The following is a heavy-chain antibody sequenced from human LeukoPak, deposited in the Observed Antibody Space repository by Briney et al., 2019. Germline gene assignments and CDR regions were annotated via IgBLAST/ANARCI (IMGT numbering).Heavy chain of an antibody. CDR1: GYSFTCYW. Sequence: PAEALKICCKGSGYSFTCYWIGWVRPMPGERVERMGINYPGDSDTRYRPSFQGQVTMSTDKSTSTAYLQLSSLKASETAMYYCARYYYDSGSHLSTGLDYWGQGTLVTVSS. J-gene: IGHJ4*02. CDR3: ARYYYDSGSHLSTGLDY. CDR2: NYPGDSDT. V-gene: IGHV5-51*01. D-gene: IGHD3-10*01.